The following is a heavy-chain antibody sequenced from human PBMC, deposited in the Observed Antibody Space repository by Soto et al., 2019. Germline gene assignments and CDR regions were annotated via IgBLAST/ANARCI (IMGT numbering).Heavy chain of an antibody. Sequence: SETLSLTCTVSGGSISSYYWSWIRQPPGKGLEWIGYIYYSGSTNYKPSLKSRITISVDTSKNQLSLKMSSVTVADTAVYYCARVAYSSGWPIDYWGQGTLVTVSS. J-gene: IGHJ4*02. D-gene: IGHD6-19*01. CDR1: GGSISSYY. CDR2: IYYSGST. CDR3: ARVAYSSGWPIDY. V-gene: IGHV4-59*01.